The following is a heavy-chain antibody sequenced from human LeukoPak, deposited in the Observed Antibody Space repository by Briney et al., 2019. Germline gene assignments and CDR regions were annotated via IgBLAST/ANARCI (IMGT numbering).Heavy chain of an antibody. CDR2: IYYSGST. D-gene: IGHD2-21*02. Sequence: ASETRSLTCTVAGGSISSSSYYWGWIRHPPGKGREWIGSIYYSGSTYYNPPLKSRVTISVATSKNQSSLKLSSVTAADTAVYYCAGEPYCGGDCPAFDYWGQGTLVTVSS. CDR1: GGSISSSSYY. CDR3: AGEPYCGGDCPAFDY. V-gene: IGHV4-39*07. J-gene: IGHJ4*02.